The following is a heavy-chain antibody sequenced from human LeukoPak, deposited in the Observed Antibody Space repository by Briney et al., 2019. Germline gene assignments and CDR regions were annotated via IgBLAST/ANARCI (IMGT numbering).Heavy chain of an antibody. CDR2: IYSGGSI. J-gene: IGHJ4*02. D-gene: IGHD3-10*01. CDR3: EIGKQASMAQGY. V-gene: IGHV3-53*01. CDR1: GFTVSSNY. Sequence: GGSLRLSCAVSGFTVSSNYMTWVRQAPGKGLEWVSVIYSGGSIYYADSVKGRFTISRDISKNTVDLQLNSLRAEDTAVYYCEIGKQASMAQGYWGQGTLVTVSS.